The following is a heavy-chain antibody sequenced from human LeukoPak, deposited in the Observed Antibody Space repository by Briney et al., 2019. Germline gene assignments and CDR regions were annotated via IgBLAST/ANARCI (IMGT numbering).Heavy chain of an antibody. CDR1: GFTFSTYW. Sequence: GGSLRLSCAASGFTFSTYWIHWVRQAPGKGLVWVSRINSDGSSTIYVDSVKGRFTISRDNSKNTLYLQMNSLRAEDTAVYYCARGGRWLQLSSQYYFDYWGQGTLVTVSS. V-gene: IGHV3-74*01. J-gene: IGHJ4*02. D-gene: IGHD5-24*01. CDR3: ARGGRWLQLSSQYYFDY. CDR2: INSDGSST.